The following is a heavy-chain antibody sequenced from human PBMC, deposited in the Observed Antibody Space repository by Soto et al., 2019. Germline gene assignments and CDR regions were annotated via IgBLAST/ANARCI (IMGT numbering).Heavy chain of an antibody. CDR1: GFTFRSFT. D-gene: IGHD3-10*01. CDR3: TREASRESRARGWLAT. V-gene: IGHV3-21*01. Sequence: GGSLRLSCAASGFTFRSFTMNWVRQAPGKGLEWVSTISSNSAYIYYTDALRGRFTISRDNAKNSLHLQMNSLRAEDTAVYYCTREASRESRARGWLATWGQGTPVTVSS. CDR2: ISSNSAYI. J-gene: IGHJ5*02.